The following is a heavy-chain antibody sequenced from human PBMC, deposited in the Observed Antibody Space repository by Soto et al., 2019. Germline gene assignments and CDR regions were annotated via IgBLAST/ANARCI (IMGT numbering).Heavy chain of an antibody. J-gene: IGHJ4*02. CDR3: ARGKQWLVKGYFDY. CDR2: INHSGST. CDR1: GGSFSGYY. Sequence: QVQLQQWGAGLLKPSETLSLTCAVYGGSFSGYYWSWIRQPPGKGLEWVGEINHSGSTNYNPSLKIRVTISIDTSKNQFTLKLSSVTAADTAVDYCARGKQWLVKGYFDYWGQGTLVTVSS. D-gene: IGHD6-19*01. V-gene: IGHV4-34*01.